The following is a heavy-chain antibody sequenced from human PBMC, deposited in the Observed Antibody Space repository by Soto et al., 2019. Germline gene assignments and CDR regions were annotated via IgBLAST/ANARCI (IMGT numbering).Heavy chain of an antibody. CDR3: GALSFYGRWIDP. V-gene: IGHV4-30-4*01. Sequence: QVQLQESGPGLVKPSQTLSLTCTVSGGSISSGDYYWSWIRQPPGKGLEWIGYIYYSGTTYCNPSLKSRVTISVDTSKNQFSLKLSSVTAADTAVYYCGALSFYGRWIDPWGQGTLVTVPS. D-gene: IGHD3-16*02. CDR2: IYYSGTT. CDR1: GGSISSGDYY. J-gene: IGHJ5*02.